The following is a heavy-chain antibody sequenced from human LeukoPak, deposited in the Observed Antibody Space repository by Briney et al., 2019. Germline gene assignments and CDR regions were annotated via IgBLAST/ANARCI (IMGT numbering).Heavy chain of an antibody. CDR3: ARAAWTVHDAFDI. J-gene: IGHJ3*02. CDR2: FDPEDGET. D-gene: IGHD1-1*01. V-gene: IGHV1-24*01. CDR1: GYTLTELS. Sequence: GASVKVSCKVSGYTLTELSMHWVRQAPGKGLEWMGGFDPEDGETIYAQKFQGRVTITRNTSISTAYMELSSLRSEDTAVYYCARAAWTVHDAFDIWGQGTMVTVSS.